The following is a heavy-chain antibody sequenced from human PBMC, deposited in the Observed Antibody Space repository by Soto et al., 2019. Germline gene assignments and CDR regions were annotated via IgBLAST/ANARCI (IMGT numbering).Heavy chain of an antibody. J-gene: IGHJ5*02. D-gene: IGHD4-17*01. V-gene: IGHV3-23*01. CDR2: ISGGGDST. CDR3: ASCQDDYGDSDVWFDP. CDR1: GFSFSSYG. Sequence: EEQLLESGGGLVQPGGSLRLSCAASGFSFSSYGMSWVRQAPGKGLEWVSGISGGGDSTYYADSVKGRFTISRDKSKNTLYLQMKSLRAEETAVYYCASCQDDYGDSDVWFDPWGQGTLVSVSS.